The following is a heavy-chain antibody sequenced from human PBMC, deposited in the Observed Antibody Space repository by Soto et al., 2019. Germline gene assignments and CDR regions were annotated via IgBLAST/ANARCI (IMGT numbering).Heavy chain of an antibody. CDR2: IWYDGSNK. CDR1: GFTFRSYG. D-gene: IGHD4-17*01. CDR3: ARGGPLTMVTPLGNNFDY. Sequence: QVQLVESGGGVVQPGRSLRLSCAASGFTFRSYGMHWVRQAPGKGLERVTVIWYDGSNKYYADSVKGRFTISRDNSKNTLYLQMNSLRAEDTAVYYCARGGPLTMVTPLGNNFDYWGQGTLVTVSS. J-gene: IGHJ4*02. V-gene: IGHV3-33*01.